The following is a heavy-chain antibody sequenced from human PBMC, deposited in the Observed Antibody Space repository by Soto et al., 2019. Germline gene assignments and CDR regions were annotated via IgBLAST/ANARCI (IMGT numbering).Heavy chain of an antibody. D-gene: IGHD2-2*01. CDR1: GGSISDYY. CDR2: IYYSGST. CDR3: ARGSKDWFDP. Sequence: QVQLQESGPGLVKPSETLSLTCTVSGGSISDYYWSWIRQSPGKGLKWIGYIYYSGSTKYNPSLKSRVTISVETSKNQVSLRLSSVTAADTAVYYCARGSKDWFDPWGQGTLVTVSS. J-gene: IGHJ5*02. V-gene: IGHV4-59*01.